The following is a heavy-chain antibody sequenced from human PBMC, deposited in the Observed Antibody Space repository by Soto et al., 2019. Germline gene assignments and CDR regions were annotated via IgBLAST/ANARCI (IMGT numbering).Heavy chain of an antibody. V-gene: IGHV4-59*01. D-gene: IGHD1-26*01. J-gene: IGHJ1*01. CDR2: ISNSGST. CDR1: GGSISSFH. Sequence: QVQLQESGPGLVKTSETLSLTCTVSGGSISSFHRSWIRQPPGKGLEWIGFISNSGSTNYNPSLKSRVTISLDTSKNQFSLKLSSVSAADTAVYYCARGVVGASTGFQHWGQGTLVTVSS. CDR3: ARGVVGASTGFQH.